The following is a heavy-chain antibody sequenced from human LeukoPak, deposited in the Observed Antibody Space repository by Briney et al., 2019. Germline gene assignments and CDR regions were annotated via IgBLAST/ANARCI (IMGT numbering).Heavy chain of an antibody. CDR2: IYDSGTT. CDR1: GGSFGNYY. D-gene: IGHD2/OR15-2a*01. V-gene: IGHV4-59*01. CDR3: ARDFSAAFDI. J-gene: IGHJ3*02. Sequence: NPSETLSLTYTVSGGSFGNYYWSWIRQPPGKGLEWIGYIYDSGTTNYNPSLKSRVTISVDTATNQFSLKLRSVTAADTAVYYCARDFSAAFDIWGQGTMVTVSS.